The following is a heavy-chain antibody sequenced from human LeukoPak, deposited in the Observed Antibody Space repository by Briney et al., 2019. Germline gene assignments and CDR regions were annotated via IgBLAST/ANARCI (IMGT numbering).Heavy chain of an antibody. J-gene: IGHJ4*02. CDR3: ARLGELSLDY. CDR1: GGSFSGYY. V-gene: IGHV4-34*01. CDR2: INHSGST. Sequence: PSETLSLTCAVYGGSFSGYYWSWIRQPPGKGLEWIGEINHSGSTNYNPSLKSRVTISVDTSKNQFSLKLGSVTAADTAVYYCARLGELSLDYWGQGTLVTVSS. D-gene: IGHD3-16*02.